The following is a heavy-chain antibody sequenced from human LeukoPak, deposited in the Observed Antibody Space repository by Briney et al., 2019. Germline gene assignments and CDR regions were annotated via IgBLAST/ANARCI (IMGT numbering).Heavy chain of an antibody. CDR1: GFTFSSYA. J-gene: IGHJ4*02. CDR2: ISGSGGST. Sequence: GGSLRLSCAASGFTFSSYAMSWVRQAPGKGLEWVSAISGSGGSTYYADSVKGRFTISRDNSTNTLYLQMNSLRAEDTAVYYCAKKLGRTNYGLSNYWGQGTLVAVSS. CDR3: AKKLGRTNYGLSNY. V-gene: IGHV3-23*01. D-gene: IGHD1-7*01.